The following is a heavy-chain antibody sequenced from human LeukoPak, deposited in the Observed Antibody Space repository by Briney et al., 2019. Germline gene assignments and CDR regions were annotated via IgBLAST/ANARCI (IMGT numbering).Heavy chain of an antibody. J-gene: IGHJ4*02. CDR1: GYTFTGYY. V-gene: IGHV1-2*02. CDR3: APLLRWELQFDY. D-gene: IGHD1-26*01. Sequence: ASVKVSCKASGYTFTGYYMHWVRQAPGQGLEWMGWINPNSGGINYAQKFQGRVTMTRDTSISTAYMELSRLRSDDTAVYYCAPLLRWELQFDYWGQGTLVTVSS. CDR2: INPNSGGI.